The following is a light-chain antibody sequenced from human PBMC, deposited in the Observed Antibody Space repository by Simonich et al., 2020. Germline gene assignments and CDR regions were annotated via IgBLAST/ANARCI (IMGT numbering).Light chain of an antibody. CDR1: SSDVGSYNL. CDR3: CSYAGSSPVV. Sequence: QSALTQPASVSGSPGQSITISCTGTSSDVGSYNLVSWYQQHQGKAPKLIIYEGSKRPSGVSNRFSGSKSGNTASLTISGLQAEDEADYYCCSYAGSSPVVFGGGTKLTVL. J-gene: IGLJ2*01. CDR2: EGS. V-gene: IGLV2-23*01.